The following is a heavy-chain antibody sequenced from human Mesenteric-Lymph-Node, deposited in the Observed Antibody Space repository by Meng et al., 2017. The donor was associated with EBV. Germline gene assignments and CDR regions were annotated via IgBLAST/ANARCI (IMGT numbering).Heavy chain of an antibody. CDR2: IYYSGST. CDR1: GGSISSSSYY. Sequence: LQLQESGPGLVKPSETLSLTCTVSGGSISSSSYYWGWIRQPPGKGLEWIGSIYYSGSTYYNPSLKSRVTISVDTSKNQFSLKLSSVTAADTAVYYCARHVDPGETDYWGQGTLVTVSS. CDR3: ARHVDPGETDY. D-gene: IGHD1-14*01. J-gene: IGHJ4*02. V-gene: IGHV4-39*01.